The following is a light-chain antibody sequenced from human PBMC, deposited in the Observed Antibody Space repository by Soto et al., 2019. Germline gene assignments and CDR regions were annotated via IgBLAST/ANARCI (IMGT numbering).Light chain of an antibody. J-gene: IGLJ3*02. CDR3: SSYTSSSTLL. V-gene: IGLV2-14*03. CDR1: SSDVGGYNF. Sequence: QSVLTQPASVSGSPGQSITISCTGTSSDVGGYNFVSWYQQHPGKAPKLMIYDVSNRPSGVSNRFSGSKSGNTVSLTISGLQAEDEADYYCSSYTSSSTLLFGGGTKLTVL. CDR2: DVS.